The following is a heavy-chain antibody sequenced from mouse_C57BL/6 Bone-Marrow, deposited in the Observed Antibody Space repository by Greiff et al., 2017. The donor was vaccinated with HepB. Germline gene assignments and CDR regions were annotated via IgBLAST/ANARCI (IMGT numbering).Heavy chain of an antibody. CDR3: ARRHLLLRSY. J-gene: IGHJ3*01. D-gene: IGHD1-1*01. Sequence: VQVVESGAELARPGASVKLSCKASGYTFTSYGISWVKQRTGQGLEWIGEIYPRSGNTYYNEKFKGKATLTADKSSSTAYMELRSLTSEDSAVYFCARRHLLLRSYWGQGTLVTVSA. CDR1: GYTFTSYG. CDR2: IYPRSGNT. V-gene: IGHV1-81*01.